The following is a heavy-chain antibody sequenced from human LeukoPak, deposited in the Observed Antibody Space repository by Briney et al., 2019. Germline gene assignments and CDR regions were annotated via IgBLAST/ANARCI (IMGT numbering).Heavy chain of an antibody. D-gene: IGHD3-10*01. J-gene: IGHJ4*02. Sequence: GGSLRLSCAASGFTFSSYGMHWVRQAPGKGLEWVAVISYDGSNKYYADSVKGRFTISRDNSKNTLYLQMNSLRAEDTAVYYCAKAGYNYYGSGSDQNPDYWGQGTLVTVSS. CDR2: ISYDGSNK. CDR3: AKAGYNYYGSGSDQNPDY. CDR1: GFTFSSYG. V-gene: IGHV3-30*18.